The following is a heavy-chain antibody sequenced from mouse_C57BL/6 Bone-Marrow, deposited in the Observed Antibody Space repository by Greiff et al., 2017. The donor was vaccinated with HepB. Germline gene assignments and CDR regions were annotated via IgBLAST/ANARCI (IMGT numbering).Heavy chain of an antibody. Sequence: DVQLVESGGDLVKPGGSLKLSCAASGFTFSSYGMSWVRQTPDKRLEWVATISSGGSYTYYPDSVKGRFTISRDNAKNTLYLQMSSLKSEDTAMYYCTLLRGFAYWGQGTLVTVSA. CDR1: GFTFSSYG. CDR3: TLLRGFAY. J-gene: IGHJ3*01. D-gene: IGHD1-1*01. V-gene: IGHV5-6*01. CDR2: ISSGGSYT.